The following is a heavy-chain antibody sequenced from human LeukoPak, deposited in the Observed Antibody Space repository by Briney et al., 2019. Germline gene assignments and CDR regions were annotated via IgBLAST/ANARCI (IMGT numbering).Heavy chain of an antibody. CDR2: IYHTGHT. CDR3: ARYQGILTAFDY. V-gene: IGHV4-30-2*02. Sequence: PSETLSLTCAVSGGSISSGIYSWNWIRQPPGMGLEWIGYIYHTGHTYYNPSLKSRVTISVDTSKNQFSLKLSSVTAADTAVYYCARYQGILTAFDYWGQGTLVTVSS. CDR1: GGSISSGIYS. D-gene: IGHD3-9*01. J-gene: IGHJ4*02.